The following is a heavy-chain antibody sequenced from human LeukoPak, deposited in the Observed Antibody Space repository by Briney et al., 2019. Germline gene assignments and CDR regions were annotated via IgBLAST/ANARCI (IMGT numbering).Heavy chain of an antibody. Sequence: ASVKVSCKASGYTFTNYGFSWVRQAPGQGLEWMGWISGYNGNTNYTQKLEGRVTMTTDTSTSTAYMELRSLRSDDTAVYYCARDDYGDYWGDYWGQGTLVTVSS. D-gene: IGHD4-17*01. J-gene: IGHJ4*02. CDR1: GYTFTNYG. CDR3: ARDDYGDYWGDY. V-gene: IGHV1-18*01. CDR2: ISGYNGNT.